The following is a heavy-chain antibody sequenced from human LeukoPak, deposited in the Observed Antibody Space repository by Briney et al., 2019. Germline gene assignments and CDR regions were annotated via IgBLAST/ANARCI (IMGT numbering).Heavy chain of an antibody. CDR1: GFTFSSYS. J-gene: IGHJ4*02. V-gene: IGHV3-64*01. CDR2: ISTNGGNT. CDR3: AREGSLTNNRNYVDY. D-gene: IGHD1-14*01. Sequence: PGGSLRLSCAASGFTFSSYSMHWVRQAPGKGLECVSAISTNGGNTHYANSVKGRFTISRDNSKNTLYLQMGSLRAEDMGVYYCAREGSLTNNRNYVDYWGQGNLVTVSS.